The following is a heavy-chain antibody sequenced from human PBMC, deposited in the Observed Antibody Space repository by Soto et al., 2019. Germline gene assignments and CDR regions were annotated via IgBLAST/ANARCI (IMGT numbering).Heavy chain of an antibody. Sequence: QVHLVESGGAVVQPGRSLRLSCAASGFTFSSYGRHWVRQAPVKGLGWVAGISYDGRKKYYADSVKGRFTISSDNSKNTLYLQMNSLRAEDTAVYYCAKDYYIYGLCHYYYYYGMDVWGQGTTVTFSS. J-gene: IGHJ6*02. CDR1: GFTFSSYG. CDR2: ISYDGRKK. CDR3: AKDYYIYGLCHYYYYYGMDV. D-gene: IGHD3-10*01. V-gene: IGHV3-30*18.